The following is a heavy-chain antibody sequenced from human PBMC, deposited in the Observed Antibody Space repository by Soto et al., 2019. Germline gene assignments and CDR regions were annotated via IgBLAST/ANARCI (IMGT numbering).Heavy chain of an antibody. D-gene: IGHD6-19*01. J-gene: IGHJ6*02. CDR2: INPSGGIT. Sequence: ASVKGSCTASGYTFSRYYIYWVRQAPGQGLEWMGAINPSGGITTYAQKFQGRVTMTSDTSTRTVYMELSSLRSEDTAVYYCARPKGWASYHYHYGVDVRG. CDR3: ARPKGWASYHYHYGVDV. V-gene: IGHV1-46*01. CDR1: GYTFSRYY.